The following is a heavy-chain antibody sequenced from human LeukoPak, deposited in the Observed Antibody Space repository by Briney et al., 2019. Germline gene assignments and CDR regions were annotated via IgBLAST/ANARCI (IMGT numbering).Heavy chain of an antibody. CDR2: ISSSSSTI. V-gene: IGHV3-48*03. CDR1: GFTFSSYE. D-gene: IGHD1-26*01. J-gene: IGHJ4*02. Sequence: GGSLRLSCAASGFTFSSYEMNWVRQAPGKGLEWVSYISSSSSTIYYSDSVKGRFTISRDNAKNSLYLQMNSLRAEDTAVYYCARDYSGSSLDYWGQGTLVTVSS. CDR3: ARDYSGSSLDY.